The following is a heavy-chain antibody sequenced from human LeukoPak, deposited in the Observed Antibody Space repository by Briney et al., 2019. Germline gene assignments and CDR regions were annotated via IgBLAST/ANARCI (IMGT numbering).Heavy chain of an antibody. CDR3: ARADRGCYDSSGYYLHDY. Sequence: GGSLRLSCAASGFTFSSYSMNWVRQAPGKGLEWVSSISSSSSYIYYADSVKGRFTISRDNAKNSLYLQMNSLRAEDTAVYYCARADRGCYDSSGYYLHDYWGQGTLVTVSS. J-gene: IGHJ4*01. CDR2: ISSSSSYI. V-gene: IGHV3-21*01. CDR1: GFTFSSYS. D-gene: IGHD3-22*01.